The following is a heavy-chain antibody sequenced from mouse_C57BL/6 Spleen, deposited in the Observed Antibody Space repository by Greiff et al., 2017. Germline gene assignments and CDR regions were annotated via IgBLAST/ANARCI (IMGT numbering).Heavy chain of an antibody. V-gene: IGHV1-81*01. CDR1: GYTFTSYG. Sequence: QVQLKQSGAELARPGASVKLSCTASGYTFTSYGISWVKQRTGQGLEWIGEIYPRSGNTYYNEKFKGKATLTADKSSSTAYMELRSLTSEDSAVYFCARGATNYDYVWFAYWGQGTLVTVSA. CDR3: ARGATNYDYVWFAY. CDR2: IYPRSGNT. D-gene: IGHD2-4*01. J-gene: IGHJ3*01.